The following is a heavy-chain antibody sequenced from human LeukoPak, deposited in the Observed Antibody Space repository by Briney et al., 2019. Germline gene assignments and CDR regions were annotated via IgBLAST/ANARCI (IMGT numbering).Heavy chain of an antibody. CDR1: GYTFTNYY. D-gene: IGHD4-17*01. J-gene: IGHJ4*02. CDR2: INPAGGST. V-gene: IGHV1-46*01. Sequence: GASVKVSCKASGYTFTNYYIHWVRQAPGQGLEWMGIINPAGGSTGYAQKFQGRVTMTRDTSTSTVYMELSSLRSEDTAVYYCARYNGDLTGGFDYWGQGTLVTDSS. CDR3: ARYNGDLTGGFDY.